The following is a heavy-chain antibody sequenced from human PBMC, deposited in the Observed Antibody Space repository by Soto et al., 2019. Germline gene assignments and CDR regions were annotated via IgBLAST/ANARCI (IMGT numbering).Heavy chain of an antibody. CDR3: AHRVLRTVFGLVTTTAIYFDF. CDR1: GVSLTTSGVG. Sequence: QITLNESGPTQVKPRQTLTLTCTCSGVSLTTSGVGVGWIRQSPGKAPEWLALIYWDDGKRYSPSLKSRPTITKDASQKQVVLTMADLDPSDTATYYCAHRVLRTVFGLVTTTAIYFDFWGQGTPVAVSS. D-gene: IGHD3-3*01. CDR2: IYWDDGK. J-gene: IGHJ4*02. V-gene: IGHV2-5*02.